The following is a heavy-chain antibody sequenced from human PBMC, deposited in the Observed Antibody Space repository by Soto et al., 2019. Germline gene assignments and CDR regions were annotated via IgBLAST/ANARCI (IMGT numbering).Heavy chain of an antibody. D-gene: IGHD5-18*01. J-gene: IGHJ4*02. CDR1: GYTFTSYG. CDR2: ISAYNGNT. V-gene: IGHV1-18*01. CDR3: ARSRSGYSYAAPLDY. Sequence: ASVKVSCKASGYTFTSYGISWVRQAPGQGLEWTGWISAYNGNTNYAQKLQGRVTMTTDTSTSTAYMELRSLRSDDTAVYYCARSRSGYSYAAPLDYWGQGTLATVSS.